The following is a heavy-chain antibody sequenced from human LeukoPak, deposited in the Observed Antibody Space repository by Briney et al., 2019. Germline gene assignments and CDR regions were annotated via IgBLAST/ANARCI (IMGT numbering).Heavy chain of an antibody. V-gene: IGHV1-18*01. Sequence: ASVKVSCKASGYTFTSYGISWVRQAPGQGLEWMGWISAYNGNTNYAQKLQGRVTMTTDTSTSTAYMELRNRRSDDTAVYYCARESLGPDYYDSKKTVGDAFDIWGQGTMVTVSS. J-gene: IGHJ3*02. D-gene: IGHD3-22*01. CDR2: ISAYNGNT. CDR3: ARESLGPDYYDSKKTVGDAFDI. CDR1: GYTFTSYG.